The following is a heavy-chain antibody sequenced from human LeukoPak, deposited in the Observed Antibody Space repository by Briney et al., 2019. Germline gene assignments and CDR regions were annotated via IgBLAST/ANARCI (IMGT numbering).Heavy chain of an antibody. V-gene: IGHV4-34*01. CDR1: GGSFSGYY. CDR2: INHSGST. J-gene: IGHJ5*02. CDR3: ARRETYYYDSSGYYPNWFDP. Sequence: SETLSLTCAVYGGSFSGYYWSWIRQPPGKGLEWIGEINHSGSTNYNPSLKSRVTISVDTSKNQFSLKLSSVTAADTAVYYCARRETYYYDSSGYYPNWFDPWGQETLVTVSS. D-gene: IGHD3-22*01.